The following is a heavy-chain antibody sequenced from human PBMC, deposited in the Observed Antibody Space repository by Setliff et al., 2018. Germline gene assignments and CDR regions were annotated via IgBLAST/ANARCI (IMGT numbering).Heavy chain of an antibody. CDR1: GFTFDDYV. J-gene: IGHJ6*03. Sequence: LSLSCAASGFTFDDYVMTWVRQVTGKGLEWVSGTAAAGDTYYADSVKGRFTISRENAKNSFYLQMNSLTAGDTAVYYCARSSVVGGYSTTYYFDYMDVWGKGTTVTVSS. D-gene: IGHD3-3*01. V-gene: IGHV3-13*04. CDR2: TAAAGDT. CDR3: ARSSVVGGYSTTYYFDYMDV.